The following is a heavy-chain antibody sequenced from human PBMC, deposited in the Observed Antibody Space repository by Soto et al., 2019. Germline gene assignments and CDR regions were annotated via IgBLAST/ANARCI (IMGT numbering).Heavy chain of an antibody. CDR3: TTDEPQYYDFWSGYPTHY. CDR2: IKSKTDGGTT. J-gene: IGHJ4*02. V-gene: IGHV3-15*01. D-gene: IGHD3-3*01. Sequence: PGGSLGLSCAASGFTFSNAWMSWVRQAPGKGLEWVGRIKSKTDGGTTDYAAPVKGRFTISRDDSKNTLYLQMNSLKTEDTAVYYCTTDEPQYYDFWSGYPTHYWGQGTLVTVSS. CDR1: GFTFSNAW.